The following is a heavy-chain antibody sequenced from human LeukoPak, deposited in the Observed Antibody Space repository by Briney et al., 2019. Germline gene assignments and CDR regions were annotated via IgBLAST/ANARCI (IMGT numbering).Heavy chain of an antibody. CDR1: GFAFDDYG. Sequence: GGSLRLSCAASGFAFDDYGMSWVRQAPGKGLEWVSGINWNGGSTAYADSVKGRFTISRDNAKNSLYLQMSSLRAEDTALYYCARDYDSGGYCYGGGAYWGQGTLVTVSS. D-gene: IGHD3-22*01. V-gene: IGHV3-20*04. CDR2: INWNGGST. J-gene: IGHJ4*02. CDR3: ARDYDSGGYCYGGGAY.